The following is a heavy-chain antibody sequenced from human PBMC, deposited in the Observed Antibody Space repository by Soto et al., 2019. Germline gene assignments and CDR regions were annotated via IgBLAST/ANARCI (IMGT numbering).Heavy chain of an antibody. CDR3: ARGPCGGDCYPPDS. V-gene: IGHV4-30-4*01. CDR1: GGSIKSGDYY. CDR2: IYYIANT. J-gene: IGHJ4*02. D-gene: IGHD2-21*02. Sequence: QVQLQESGPGLVKPSQTLSLTCTVSGGSIKSGDYYWTWIRQPPGKGLEFIGYIYYIANTYYNPSLHGRVTISVDTAKNHLSLKLSSVTAADTAVYYCARGPCGGDCYPPDSWGQGTLVTVSS.